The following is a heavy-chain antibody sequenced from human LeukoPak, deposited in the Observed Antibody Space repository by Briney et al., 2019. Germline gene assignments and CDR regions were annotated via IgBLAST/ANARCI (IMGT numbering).Heavy chain of an antibody. CDR2: IDPSDSYI. J-gene: IGHJ4*02. V-gene: IGHV5-10-1*01. CDR1: GYSFTSYW. D-gene: IGHD4-23*01. Sequence: PGESLNISCKGSGYSFTSYWISWVRQMPGKGLEWMGRIDPSDSYIKYSPSFQGHVSISADKSISTAYLQWSSLKASDTAMYYCARHDYGGNAARYWGQGTLVTASS. CDR3: ARHDYGGNAARY.